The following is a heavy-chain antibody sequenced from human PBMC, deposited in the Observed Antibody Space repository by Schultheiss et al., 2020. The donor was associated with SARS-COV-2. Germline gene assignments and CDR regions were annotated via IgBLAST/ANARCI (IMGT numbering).Heavy chain of an antibody. CDR3: AREDRHYDILTGSYYYGMDV. Sequence: SETLSLTCAVYGGSFSGYYWSWIRQPPGKGLEWIGRIYTSGSTNYNPSLKSRVTISVDTSKNQFSLKLSSVTAADTAVYYCAREDRHYDILTGSYYYGMDVWGQGTTVTVSS. J-gene: IGHJ6*02. CDR2: IYTSGST. CDR1: GGSFSGYY. V-gene: IGHV4-4*08. D-gene: IGHD3-9*01.